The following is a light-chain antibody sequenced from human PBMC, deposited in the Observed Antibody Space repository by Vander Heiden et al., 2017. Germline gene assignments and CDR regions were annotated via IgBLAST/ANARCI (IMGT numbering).Light chain of an antibody. J-gene: IGLJ1*01. CDR2: RSH. Sequence: QSVLTQPPSASGTPGQRVTITCSGRTPNIEFNTVNWYQQSPGTAPKLLIYRSHERPSGVPDRFSGSQSATSASLAIIGLRSEDEAEYYCSAWSDSLKTYVFGTGTTVTVL. CDR1: TPNIEFNT. V-gene: IGLV1-44*01. CDR3: SAWSDSLKTYV.